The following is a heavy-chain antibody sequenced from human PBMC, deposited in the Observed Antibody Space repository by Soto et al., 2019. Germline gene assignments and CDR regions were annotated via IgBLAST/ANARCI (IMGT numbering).Heavy chain of an antibody. CDR1: GDSVSSNSAT. D-gene: IGHD3-3*01. V-gene: IGHV6-1*01. CDR2: TYYRSQWYY. CDR3: TGRFGNSWLAY. Sequence: SHTLSLTCAISGDSVSSNSATWNWIRQSPSRGLEWLGRTYYRSQWYYDYALSVKSRVSINPDTSENQFSLQLNSLTPEDTAVYFLTGRFGNSWLAYWGQGTLVPVSS. J-gene: IGHJ4*02.